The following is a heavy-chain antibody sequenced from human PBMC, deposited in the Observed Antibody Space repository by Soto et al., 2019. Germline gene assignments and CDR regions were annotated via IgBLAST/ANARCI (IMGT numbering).Heavy chain of an antibody. D-gene: IGHD1-26*01. V-gene: IGHV1-69*01. Sequence: QVQLVQSGAEVKKPGSSVKVSCKASGATFSSYGISWVRQAPGQGLEWMGGITPMFDRANYAQRFQGRVTITADESTSTIYMEVSSLRSEDTAVYYCASQDGVRGSSHFDYWGQGTLVTVSS. CDR2: ITPMFDRA. J-gene: IGHJ4*02. CDR1: GATFSSYG. CDR3: ASQDGVRGSSHFDY.